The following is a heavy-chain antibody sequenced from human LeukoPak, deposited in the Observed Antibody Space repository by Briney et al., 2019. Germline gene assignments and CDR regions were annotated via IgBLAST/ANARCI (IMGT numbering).Heavy chain of an antibody. D-gene: IGHD5-18*01. CDR2: IWFDGSNK. J-gene: IGHJ4*02. CDR3: ARDRDAAVGYYFDY. Sequence: GGSLRLSCAASGFTFSSHGMHWVRQAPGKGLEWVAIIWFDGSNKYYADSVKGRFTISRDNSKNTLYLQMDSLRAEDTAVYYCARDRDAAVGYYFDYWGQGTLVTVSS. V-gene: IGHV3-33*01. CDR1: GFTFSSHG.